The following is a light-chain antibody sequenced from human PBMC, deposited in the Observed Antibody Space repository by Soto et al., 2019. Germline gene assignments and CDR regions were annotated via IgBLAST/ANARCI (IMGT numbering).Light chain of an antibody. CDR3: SSYTSSSTLV. CDR2: EVT. J-gene: IGLJ1*01. V-gene: IGLV2-14*01. Sequence: QSVLTQPASVSGSPGQSITISCTGTSSDVGGYNYVSWYQQHPGKAPKLILYEVTSRPSGVSNRFSGSKSGNTASLTISGLQAEDEADYYCSSYTSSSTLVFGTGTKLTVL. CDR1: SSDVGGYNY.